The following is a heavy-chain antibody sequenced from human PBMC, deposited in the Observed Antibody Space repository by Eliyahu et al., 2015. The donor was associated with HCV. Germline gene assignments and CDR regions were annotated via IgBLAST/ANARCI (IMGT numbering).Heavy chain of an antibody. CDR2: INPNSGGT. V-gene: IGHV1-2*02. CDR3: ARDKDSSGWYVDAFDI. Sequence: QVQLVQSGAEVKKPGASVKVSCKASGYTFTGYYLHWVRQAPGQGLEWMGWINPNSGGTNYAQKFQGRVTMTRDTSISTAYMELSRLRSDDTAVYYCARDKDSSGWYVDAFDIWGQGTMVTVSS. D-gene: IGHD6-19*01. CDR1: GYTFTGYY. J-gene: IGHJ3*02.